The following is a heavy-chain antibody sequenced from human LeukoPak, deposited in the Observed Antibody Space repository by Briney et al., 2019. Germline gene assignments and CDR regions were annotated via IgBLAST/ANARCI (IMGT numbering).Heavy chain of an antibody. D-gene: IGHD5-18*01. CDR1: GFTFSSYA. V-gene: IGHV3-23*01. Sequence: PGGSLRLSCAASGFTFSSYAMTWVRQAPGKGLEWVSGISGSGDSTYYADSVKGRFTISRDNSKNTLYLQMNSLRDEDTAAYYCAKCAGYSYGYSDYWGQGTLVTVSS. CDR3: AKCAGYSYGYSDY. J-gene: IGHJ4*02. CDR2: ISGSGDST.